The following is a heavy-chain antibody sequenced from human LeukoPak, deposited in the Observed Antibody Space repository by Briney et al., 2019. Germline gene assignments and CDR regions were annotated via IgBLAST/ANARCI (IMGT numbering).Heavy chain of an antibody. J-gene: IGHJ4*02. Sequence: GGSLRLSCAASGFTFSSFWMSWFRQAPGKGLEYMADINEGGSEKHYVDSVKGRFTISRDNAKNSLYLQMNSLRDEDTAVYYCARGSGWIFDYWGQGTLVTVSS. V-gene: IGHV3-7*01. CDR3: ARGSGWIFDY. CDR1: GFTFSSFW. D-gene: IGHD6-19*01. CDR2: INEGGSEK.